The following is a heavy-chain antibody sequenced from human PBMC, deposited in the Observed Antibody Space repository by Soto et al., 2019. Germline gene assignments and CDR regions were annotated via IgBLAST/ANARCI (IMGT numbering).Heavy chain of an antibody. V-gene: IGHV6-1*01. J-gene: IGHJ4*02. CDR1: ADSVCSNSAA. Sequence: SQTLALTGAISADSVCSNSAAFNWSRHSPSRGLEWLGRTYYRSKWYNHYAVSLKSRITVNPDTSKNQFSLQLNSVTPEDTAVYYCARSGPGGYIDYWGQGTLVTVSS. CDR2: TYYRSKWYN. CDR3: ARSGPGGYIDY. D-gene: IGHD3-22*01.